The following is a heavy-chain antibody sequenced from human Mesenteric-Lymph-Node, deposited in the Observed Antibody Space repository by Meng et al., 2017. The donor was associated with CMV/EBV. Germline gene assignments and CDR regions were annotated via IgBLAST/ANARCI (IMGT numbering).Heavy chain of an antibody. J-gene: IGHJ4*02. CDR2: ISGGGGST. Sequence: ETLSLTCTVSGGSVSSGSYYWSWIRQPPGKGLEWVSAISGGGGSTYYADSVKGRFTISRDNSKNTLYLQMNSLRAGDTAVYFCATDKGGVPPAALDYWGQGTLVTVSS. CDR3: ATDKGGVPPAALDY. V-gene: IGHV3-23*01. D-gene: IGHD2-2*01. CDR1: GGSVSSGSYY.